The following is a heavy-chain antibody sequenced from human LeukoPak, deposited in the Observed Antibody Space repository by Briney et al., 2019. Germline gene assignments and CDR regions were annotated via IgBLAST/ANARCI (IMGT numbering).Heavy chain of an antibody. D-gene: IGHD2-21*01. CDR1: GLTFSRYA. V-gene: IGHV3-23*01. Sequence: PGGSLRLSCAPSGLTFSRYAMSWVRQAPGKGLEWVSDINRSGGRRHYGDCVKGRFTISRDNSKNTLYLQMNSLRAEDTAVYYCAKDIVVVPPATFFDYWGQGTLVTVSS. CDR2: INRSGGRR. J-gene: IGHJ4*02. CDR3: AKDIVVVPPATFFDY.